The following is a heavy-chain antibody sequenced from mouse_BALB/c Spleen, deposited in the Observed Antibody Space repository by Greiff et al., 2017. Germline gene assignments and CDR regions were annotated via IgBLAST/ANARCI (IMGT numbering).Heavy chain of an antibody. CDR3: AETGNWEAY. CDR1: GFNIKDTY. V-gene: IGHV14-3*02. J-gene: IGHJ3*01. D-gene: IGHD4-1*01. CDR2: IGPANGNT. Sequence: VQLQQSGAELVKPGASVKLSCTASGFNIKDTYMHWVKQRPEQGLEWIGRIGPANGNTKYDPKFQGKATITADTSSNPAYLQLSSLTSEDTAVYYCAETGNWEAYWGQGTLVTVSA.